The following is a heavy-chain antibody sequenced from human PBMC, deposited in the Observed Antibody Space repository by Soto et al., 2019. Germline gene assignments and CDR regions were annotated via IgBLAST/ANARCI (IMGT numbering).Heavy chain of an antibody. CDR1: GYSFATSG. Sequence: QVKLVQSGTEVKKPGASMKVSCKASGYSFATSGISWVRQAPGQGLEWMGWISAYNGNTNYDQKLQDRITMTTDTSTSTAYRKLRSLRSEDTAVYYCAKAGQYYDSSGYAAWGQGTLVTVSS. V-gene: IGHV1-18*01. CDR2: ISAYNGNT. D-gene: IGHD3-22*01. J-gene: IGHJ5*02. CDR3: AKAGQYYDSSGYAA.